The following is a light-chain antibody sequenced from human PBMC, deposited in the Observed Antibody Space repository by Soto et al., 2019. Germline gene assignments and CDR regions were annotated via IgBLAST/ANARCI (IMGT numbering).Light chain of an antibody. J-gene: IGKJ1*01. CDR1: ESIRTW. CDR3: QHYNNYPRT. V-gene: IGKV1-5*01. Sequence: DIKMNNSPSALSASVGDRVTITCRASESIRTWLAWYQHKPGKAPKFLIYDASTLESGVPSRFSGSGSGTEFTLTISSLQPDDFATYYCQHYNNYPRTFGQGTKVDIK. CDR2: DAS.